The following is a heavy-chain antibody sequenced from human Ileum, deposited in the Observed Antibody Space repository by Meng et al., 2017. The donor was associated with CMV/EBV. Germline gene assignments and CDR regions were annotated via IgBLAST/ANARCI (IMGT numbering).Heavy chain of an antibody. V-gene: IGHV4-39*07. D-gene: IGHD2-2*01. CDR1: GDSIISGHPF. CDR2: VHYTETT. CDR3: AADISTAWFYY. J-gene: IGHJ4*02. Sequence: QVPLQESGPRLVKPPQTLSPLCTVSGDSIISGHPFCGWIRHAPGKGLEWIATVHYTETTHYNPSLRSRITISVDTAKNQISLIVSSLTAADTAIYYCAADISTAWFYYWGQGSLVTVSS.